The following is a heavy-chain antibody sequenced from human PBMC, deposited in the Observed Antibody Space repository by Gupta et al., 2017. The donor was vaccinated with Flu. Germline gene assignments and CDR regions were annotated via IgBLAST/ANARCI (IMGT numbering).Heavy chain of an antibody. Sequence: EAQLVESGGGLVQRGRSLRLSCVASGFRVGDYAMTWVRQAPGKGLEWVGFIRTKPYGETTEYAASVKGRFTISRDDSKNIAYLHMNSLKFEDTAIYFCTREHDVGIFPVVDPFDYWGQGTLVTVSS. D-gene: IGHD3-3*01. V-gene: IGHV3-49*04. CDR1: GFRVGDYA. CDR2: IRTKPYGETT. J-gene: IGHJ4*02. CDR3: TREHDVGIFPVVDPFDY.